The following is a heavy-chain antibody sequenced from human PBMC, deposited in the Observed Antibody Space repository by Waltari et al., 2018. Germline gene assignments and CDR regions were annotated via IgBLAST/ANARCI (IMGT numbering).Heavy chain of an antibody. V-gene: IGHV4-59*01. CDR2: IYYSGST. CDR1: GGSISSYY. Sequence: QVQLQESGPGLVKPSETLSLTCTVSGGSISSYYWSWIRQPPGKGLEWIGYIYYSGSTNYNPSLKSRVTISVDTSKNQFSLKLSSVTAADTAVYYCARAAPWFGELSYYYYYGMDVWGQGTTVTVSS. CDR3: ARAAPWFGELSYYYYYGMDV. D-gene: IGHD3-10*01. J-gene: IGHJ6*02.